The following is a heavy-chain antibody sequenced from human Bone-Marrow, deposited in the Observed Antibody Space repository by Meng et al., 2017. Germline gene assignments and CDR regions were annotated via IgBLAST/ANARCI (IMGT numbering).Heavy chain of an antibody. CDR2: ISYDGSNK. V-gene: IGHV3-30*04. CDR1: GFTFSSYA. J-gene: IGHJ2*01. Sequence: GESLKISCAASGFTFSSYAMHWVRQAPGKGLEWVAVISYDGSNKYYADSVKGRFTISRDNSKNTLYLQMNSLRAEDTAVYYCARDHRGGDCQKHWYFDLWGRGTLVTVSS. D-gene: IGHD2-21*02. CDR3: ARDHRGGDCQKHWYFDL.